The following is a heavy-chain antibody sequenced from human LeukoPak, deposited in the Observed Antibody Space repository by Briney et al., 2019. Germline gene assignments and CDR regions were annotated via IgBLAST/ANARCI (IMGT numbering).Heavy chain of an antibody. CDR3: ARGSIGGYSSSWYAISGYYYYGMDV. Sequence: SETLSLTCTVSGGSISSYYWSWIRQPPGKGLEWMGYIYYSGSTNYNPSLKSRVTISVDTSKNQFSLKLSSVTAADTAVYYCARGSIGGYSSSWYAISGYYYYGMDVWGQGTTVTVSS. J-gene: IGHJ6*02. D-gene: IGHD6-13*01. CDR2: IYYSGST. V-gene: IGHV4-59*01. CDR1: GGSISSYY.